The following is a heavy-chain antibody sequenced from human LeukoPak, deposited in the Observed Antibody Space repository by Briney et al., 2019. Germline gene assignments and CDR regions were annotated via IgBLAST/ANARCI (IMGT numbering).Heavy chain of an antibody. Sequence: SETLSLTCTVSGGSISSYYWSWIRQPPGKGLEWIGYIYSSGSTNYNPSLKSRVTMSVDTSKNQFSLKLRTVTAADTAVYYCARHPYNYLDPWGQGTLVTVSS. CDR3: ARHPYNYLDP. D-gene: IGHD1-1*01. J-gene: IGHJ5*02. CDR1: GGSISSYY. CDR2: IYSSGST. V-gene: IGHV4-59*01.